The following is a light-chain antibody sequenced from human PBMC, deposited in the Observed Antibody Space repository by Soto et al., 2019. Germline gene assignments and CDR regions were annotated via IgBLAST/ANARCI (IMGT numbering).Light chain of an antibody. Sequence: VLTQPASVSRSPGQSITISCTSTSGDFGGYNYVSWYQQHPGKAPQLLIYGVTNRPSGVSNRFSGSKSGNTASLTISGLQADDEADYYCSSYTNSNTLPVFGTGTKVTVL. CDR3: SSYTNSNTLPV. CDR2: GVT. V-gene: IGLV2-14*01. J-gene: IGLJ1*01. CDR1: SGDFGGYNY.